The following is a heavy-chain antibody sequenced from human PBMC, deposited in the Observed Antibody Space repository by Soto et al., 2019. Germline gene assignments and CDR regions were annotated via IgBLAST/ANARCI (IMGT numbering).Heavy chain of an antibody. V-gene: IGHV4-34*01. CDR2: INHSGST. CDR3: ARGKHFRTHDYFTGMDV. Sequence: GKGLEWMAEINHSGSTNYNPSRKSRVTISVDMSKNQLSLKLTSVTAADTAVYYCARGKHFRTHDYFTGMDVWGKGTTVTVSS. J-gene: IGHJ6*04.